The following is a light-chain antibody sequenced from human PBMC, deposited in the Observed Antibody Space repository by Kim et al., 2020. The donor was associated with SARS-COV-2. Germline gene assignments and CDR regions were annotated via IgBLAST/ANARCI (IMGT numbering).Light chain of an antibody. Sequence: SYELTQPSSVSVSPGQTAKITCSGDVLAKKYARWFQQKPGQAPVLLIYKDSERPSGIPERFSGSSSGTTVTLTTSGALVEDDADYYCYPATAHTRV. J-gene: IGLJ3*02. CDR2: KDS. CDR3: YPATAHTRV. V-gene: IGLV3-27*01. CDR1: VLAKKY.